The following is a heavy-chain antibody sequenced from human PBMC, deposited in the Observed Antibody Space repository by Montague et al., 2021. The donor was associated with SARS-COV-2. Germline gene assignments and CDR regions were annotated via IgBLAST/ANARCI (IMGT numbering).Heavy chain of an antibody. Sequence: SETLSLTCAVYGGSFSGYYWSWIRQPPGKGLEWIGEINHSGSTNYNPSLKSRVTISVDTSKNQFSLKLSSVTAADTAVYYRARVRAVPAAMRIFSLGRSYYGMDVWDQGTTVTVSS. CDR2: INHSGST. J-gene: IGHJ6*02. V-gene: IGHV4-34*01. D-gene: IGHD2-2*01. CDR3: ARVRAVPAAMRIFSLGRSYYGMDV. CDR1: GGSFSGYY.